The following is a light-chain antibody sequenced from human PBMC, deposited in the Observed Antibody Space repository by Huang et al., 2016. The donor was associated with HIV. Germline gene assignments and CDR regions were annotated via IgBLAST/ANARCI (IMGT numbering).Light chain of an antibody. CDR2: KVS. V-gene: IGKV2-30*02. J-gene: IGKJ1*01. CDR3: MQGTHWRT. Sequence: DVVMTQSPLSLPVTLGQPASISCRSSQSLVHSNGNTYLNWFQQRPGQSPRRLIYKVSNRDSGVPDRFSGSGSGTDFTLKISRVEAEDVGVYYCMQGTHWRTCGQGTKVEIK. CDR1: QSLVHSNGNTY.